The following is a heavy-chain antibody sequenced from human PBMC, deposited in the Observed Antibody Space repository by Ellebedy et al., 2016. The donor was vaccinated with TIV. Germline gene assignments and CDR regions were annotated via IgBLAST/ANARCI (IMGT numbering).Heavy chain of an antibody. J-gene: IGHJ4*02. CDR3: MHLVVVAATGY. CDR1: GFTFSGSA. CDR2: SSSKANNYAT. D-gene: IGHD2-21*02. Sequence: PGGSLRLSCAPSGFTFSGSAMHWVRQASGKGLEWVGRSSSKANNYATAYAASVKGRYTISRDDSKNTAYLQMNSLKTEDTAVYYCMHLVVVAATGYWGQGTLVTVSS. V-gene: IGHV3-73*01.